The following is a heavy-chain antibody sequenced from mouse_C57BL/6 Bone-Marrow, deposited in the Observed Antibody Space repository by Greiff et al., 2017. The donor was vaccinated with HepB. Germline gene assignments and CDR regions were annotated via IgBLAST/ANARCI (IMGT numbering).Heavy chain of an antibody. D-gene: IGHD1-1*01. CDR3: ARSRNYGSSYDYFDY. J-gene: IGHJ2*01. CDR1: GYTFTSYW. CDR2: IDPSDSET. Sequence: QVQLQQPGAELVRPGSSVKLSCKASGYTFTSYWMHWVKQRPIQGLEWIGNIDPSDSETHYNQKFKDKATLTVDKSSSTAYMQLSSLTSEDSAVYYCARSRNYGSSYDYFDYWGQGTTLTVSS. V-gene: IGHV1-52*01.